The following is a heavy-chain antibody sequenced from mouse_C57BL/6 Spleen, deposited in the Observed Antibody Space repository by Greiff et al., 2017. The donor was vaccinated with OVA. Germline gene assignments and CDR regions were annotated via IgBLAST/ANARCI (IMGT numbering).Heavy chain of an antibody. J-gene: IGHJ4*01. D-gene: IGHD1-1*02. CDR1: GFTFSDYY. V-gene: IGHV5-16*01. CDR3: GRVVMGRMDY. CDR2: INYDGSST. Sequence: EVKLVESEGGLVQPGSSMKLSCTASGFTFSDYYMAWVRQVPEQGLEWVANINYDGSSTYYLDSLKSRFIISRDNAKNMLYLQMSSLKSEDTATYYCGRVVMGRMDYWGQGTSVTVSS.